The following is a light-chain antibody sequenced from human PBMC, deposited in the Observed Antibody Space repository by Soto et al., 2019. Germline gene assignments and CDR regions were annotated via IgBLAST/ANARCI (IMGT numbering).Light chain of an antibody. V-gene: IGKV3-11*01. CDR3: VQRSIWPWT. J-gene: IGKJ1*01. Sequence: EIVLTQSPATLSLSPGERGTLSCRASQSVGRYLAWYQHKPGQPPRLLIYATSNRAPGTPARFGGSGSGTDFTLTISSLKPEDFAVYYCVQRSIWPWTFGQGTKVEVK. CDR1: QSVGRY. CDR2: ATS.